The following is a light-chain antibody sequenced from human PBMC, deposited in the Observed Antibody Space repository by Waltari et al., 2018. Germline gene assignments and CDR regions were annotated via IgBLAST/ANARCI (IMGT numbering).Light chain of an antibody. V-gene: IGKV1-5*03. CDR2: KAS. CDR1: QIISTW. J-gene: IGKJ4*01. CDR3: QQYNDFSSLT. Sequence: TQLTQSPSTLSASVGDRVTITCRVSQIISTWLAWYQQKPGKAPNLLIYKASSLESGGPSRFSGSGSGTEFTLTISSLQPDDFATYYCQQYNDFSSLTFGGGTKVEIE.